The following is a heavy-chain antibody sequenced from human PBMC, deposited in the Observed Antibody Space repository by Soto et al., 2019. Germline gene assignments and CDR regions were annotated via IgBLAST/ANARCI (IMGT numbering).Heavy chain of an antibody. CDR1: GFTFSDHY. CDR2: TRSKVKSYST. Sequence: EVQLVESGGGLVQPGGSLRLSCAASGFTFSDHYMDWVRQAPGKGLEWVGRTRSKVKSYSTEYAASVKGRFTISRDDSKNSLYLQMSSLKTEDSAVYYCGRSGRDSTTWSDEVFDIWGQGTMVTVSS. CDR3: GRSGRDSTTWSDEVFDI. J-gene: IGHJ3*02. D-gene: IGHD6-13*01. V-gene: IGHV3-72*01.